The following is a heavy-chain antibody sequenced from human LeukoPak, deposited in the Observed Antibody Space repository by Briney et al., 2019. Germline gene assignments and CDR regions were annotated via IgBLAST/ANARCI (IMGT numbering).Heavy chain of an antibody. CDR2: ISAYNGNT. J-gene: IGHJ5*02. Sequence: ASVKVSCMASGYTFTSYGISWVRQAPGQGLEWMGWISAYNGNTNYAQKLQGRVTMTTDTSTSTAYMELRSLRSDDTAVYYCARVPGPTEGSWFDPWGQGTLVTVSS. V-gene: IGHV1-18*01. D-gene: IGHD3-10*01. CDR3: ARVPGPTEGSWFDP. CDR1: GYTFTSYG.